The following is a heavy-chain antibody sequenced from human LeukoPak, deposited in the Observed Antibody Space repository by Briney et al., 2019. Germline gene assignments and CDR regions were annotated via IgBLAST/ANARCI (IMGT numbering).Heavy chain of an antibody. CDR1: GYSFPFYW. CDR2: VYPDNSDT. D-gene: IGHD6-19*01. Sequence: GESLKISCKGAGYSFPFYWVAWVRQMPGKGLEWMGIVYPDNSDTRYSPSFRGQVTMSADKSINTAYLQWSSLKASDTAMYYCARTYRSWSGLDYWGQGTLVTVPS. J-gene: IGHJ4*02. V-gene: IGHV5-51*01. CDR3: ARTYRSWSGLDY.